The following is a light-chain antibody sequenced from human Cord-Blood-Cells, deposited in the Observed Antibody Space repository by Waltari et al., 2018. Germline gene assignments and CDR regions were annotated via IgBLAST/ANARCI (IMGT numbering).Light chain of an antibody. Sequence: QSVLTQPPSVSGAPGQRVTISCTGSSSNIGAGYDVHWYQQLPGTAPRLLTYGSSTRPSVVPARFSGSNAGTSAPLSITGLQAEDEADYYCQSYDSSLSGWVFGGGTKLTVL. J-gene: IGLJ3*02. CDR3: QSYDSSLSGWV. CDR2: GSS. CDR1: SSNIGAGYD. V-gene: IGLV1-40*01.